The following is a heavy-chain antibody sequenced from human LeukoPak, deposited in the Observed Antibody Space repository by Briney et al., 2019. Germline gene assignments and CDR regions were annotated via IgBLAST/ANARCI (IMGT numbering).Heavy chain of an antibody. CDR1: GFTFSSYG. J-gene: IGHJ4*02. V-gene: IGHV3-30*18. D-gene: IGHD5-12*01. CDR3: ANDVGYSGYR. Sequence: PGRSLRLSCAASGFTFSSYGMHWVRQAPGKGLEWVAAISYDGSNKYYADSVKGRFTISRDNSKNTLYLQMNSLRAEDTAVYYCANDVGYSGYRWGQGTLVTVSS. CDR2: ISYDGSNK.